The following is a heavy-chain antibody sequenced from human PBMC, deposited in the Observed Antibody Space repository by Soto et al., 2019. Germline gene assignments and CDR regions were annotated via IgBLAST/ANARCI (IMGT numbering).Heavy chain of an antibody. Sequence: QVQLVQSGPEVKKPGASVRVSCMTSGYAFTSYGVNWVRQAPGQGLEWMGWIAPHSGRTTYLPKFQGRVTITADASTNSAYMELGSLSSAATGIYFCARAATVSYHSAYWGQGTVVTVSS. D-gene: IGHD3-10*01. CDR1: GYAFTSYG. CDR2: IAPHSGRT. J-gene: IGHJ4*02. CDR3: ARAATVSYHSAY. V-gene: IGHV1-18*04.